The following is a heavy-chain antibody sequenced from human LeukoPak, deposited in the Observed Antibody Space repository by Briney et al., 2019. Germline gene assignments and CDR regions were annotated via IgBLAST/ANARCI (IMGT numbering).Heavy chain of an antibody. CDR3: ARDYRTAMDAYDI. V-gene: IGHV3-7*01. CDR1: GFTFSSYW. Sequence: GGSLRLSCAASGFTFSSYWMTWVRQAPGKGLEWVANIKEDGSEKYYVDSVKGRFTISRDNAKNSLYLQMNSLRAEDTAVYSCARDYRTAMDAYDIWGQGTMVTVSS. D-gene: IGHD5-18*01. J-gene: IGHJ3*02. CDR2: IKEDGSEK.